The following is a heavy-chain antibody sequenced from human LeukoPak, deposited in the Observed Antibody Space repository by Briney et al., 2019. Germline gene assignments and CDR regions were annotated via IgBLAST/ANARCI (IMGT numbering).Heavy chain of an antibody. CDR1: GDRVSTNTAA. V-gene: IGHV6-1*01. CDR3: AREKVVIAATHYYGMDV. J-gene: IGHJ6*02. D-gene: IGHD2-15*01. Sequence: SQTLSLTCAISGDRVSTNTAAWSWIRQSPSRGLEWLGRTYYRSKWYNYYAGSVKSRIIFNPDTSKNQFSLQLNSVTPEDTAVYYCAREKVVIAATHYYGMDVWGQGTTVTVFS. CDR2: TYYRSKWYN.